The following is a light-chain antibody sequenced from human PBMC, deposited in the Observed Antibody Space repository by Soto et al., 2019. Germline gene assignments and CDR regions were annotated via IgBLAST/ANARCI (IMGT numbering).Light chain of an antibody. V-gene: IGLV1-47*01. Sequence: QAVVTQPPSASGTPGQRVTISCSGSSSNIGSNFVYWYQQLPGTAPKLLIYRNSQRPSGVPDRFSGSKSGTSASLAISGLRSEDEADYYCAAWDDSLSGWVFGGGTKLTVL. CDR2: RNS. CDR1: SSNIGSNF. J-gene: IGLJ3*02. CDR3: AAWDDSLSGWV.